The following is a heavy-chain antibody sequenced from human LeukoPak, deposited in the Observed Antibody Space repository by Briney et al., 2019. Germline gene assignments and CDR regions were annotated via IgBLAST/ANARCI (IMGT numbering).Heavy chain of an antibody. Sequence: GGSLRLSCAASGFTFSSYAMSWVRQAPGKGLEWVANIKQDGSEKYYVDSVKGRFTISRDNAKNSLYLQMNSLRAEDTAVYYCARDEGIYDSSGYYPVWGQGTLVTVSS. D-gene: IGHD3-22*01. CDR3: ARDEGIYDSSGYYPV. J-gene: IGHJ4*02. CDR1: GFTFSSYA. V-gene: IGHV3-7*01. CDR2: IKQDGSEK.